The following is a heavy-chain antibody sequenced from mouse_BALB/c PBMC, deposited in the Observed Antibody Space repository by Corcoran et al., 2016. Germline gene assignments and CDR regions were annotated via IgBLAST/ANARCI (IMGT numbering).Heavy chain of an antibody. D-gene: IGHD2-2*01. Sequence: QVQLQQSGPELVKPGASVKISCKASGYSFTSYYIHWVKQRPGQGLEWIGWIFPGSGNTKYNEKFKGKATLTADTSSSTAYIQLSSLTSEDSAVYFCARDGYDYYAMDYWGQGTSVTVSS. CDR2: IFPGSGNT. CDR3: ARDGYDYYAMDY. V-gene: IGHV1-66*01. CDR1: GYSFTSYY. J-gene: IGHJ4*01.